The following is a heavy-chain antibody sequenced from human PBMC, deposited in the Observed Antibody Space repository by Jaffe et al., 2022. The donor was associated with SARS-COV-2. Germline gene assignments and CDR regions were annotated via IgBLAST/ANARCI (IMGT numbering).Heavy chain of an antibody. CDR2: INHSGKT. CDR1: DFSISSDFY. CDR3: ARSLNYLLQMEV. J-gene: IGHJ6*04. Sequence: QVQLQESGPGLVKPSETLSLVCSVSDFSISSDFYWGWIRQPPGKGLEWIGAINHSGKTYYNPSLKNRVTISVDTSKKQFFLNLTSVTAAETAVYYCARSLNYLLQMEVWGKGTTVAVSS. V-gene: IGHV4-38-2*02. D-gene: IGHD1-7*01.